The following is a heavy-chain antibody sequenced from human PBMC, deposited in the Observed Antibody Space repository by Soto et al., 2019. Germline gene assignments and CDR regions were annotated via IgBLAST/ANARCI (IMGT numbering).Heavy chain of an antibody. Sequence: GGSLRLSCAASGFTFRSYAMNWVRQAPGKGLEWVSVISGSGDSTYYADSVKGRFTISRDNSKNTLYLQMNSLRAEDTAVYYCARRGPGTYFAYWGQGTLVTVSS. V-gene: IGHV3-23*01. CDR3: ARRGPGTYFAY. D-gene: IGHD6-13*01. CDR2: ISGSGDST. J-gene: IGHJ4*02. CDR1: GFTFRSYA.